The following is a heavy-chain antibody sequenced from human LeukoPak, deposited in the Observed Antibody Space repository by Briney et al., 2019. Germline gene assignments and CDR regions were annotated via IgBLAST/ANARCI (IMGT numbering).Heavy chain of an antibody. CDR1: GFTFSSYG. D-gene: IGHD3-22*01. CDR2: IWYDGSNK. Sequence: PGRSLRLSCAASGFTFSSYGMHWVRQAPGKGLEWVAVIWYDGSNKYYAGSVKGRFTISRDNSKNTLYLQMNSLRAEDTAVHYCARERYYYDSSGLCDYWGQGTLVTVSS. V-gene: IGHV3-33*01. J-gene: IGHJ4*02. CDR3: ARERYYYDSSGLCDY.